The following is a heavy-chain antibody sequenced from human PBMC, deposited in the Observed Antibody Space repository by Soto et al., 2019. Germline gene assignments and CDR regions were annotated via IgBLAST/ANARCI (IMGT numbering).Heavy chain of an antibody. CDR2: ITTGNDYI. J-gene: IGHJ5*01. Sequence: GGSLRLSCVGSGFTLSSFSVSWVRQTPGKGLEWVSSITTGNDYISYADSVKGRFTISRDNAKNSLFLRMNSLRADDTALYFCARDSYSSLFDSWGQGTLVTVSS. CDR1: GFTLSSFS. CDR3: ARDSYSSLFDS. D-gene: IGHD6-19*01. V-gene: IGHV3-21*01.